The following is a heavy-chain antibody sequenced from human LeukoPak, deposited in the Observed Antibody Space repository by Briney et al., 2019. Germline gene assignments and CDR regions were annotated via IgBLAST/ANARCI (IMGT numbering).Heavy chain of an antibody. D-gene: IGHD1-26*01. CDR2: MSGSGGST. Sequence: PGGSLRLSCAASEFTFSSYAMNWVRQAPGKGLEWFSAMSGSGGSTYYADSVKGRFTISRDNSKNTLYLQMNSLRAEDTAVYYCAKGDTTWELPHDYWGQGTLVTVSS. V-gene: IGHV3-23*01. J-gene: IGHJ4*02. CDR3: AKGDTTWELPHDY. CDR1: EFTFSSYA.